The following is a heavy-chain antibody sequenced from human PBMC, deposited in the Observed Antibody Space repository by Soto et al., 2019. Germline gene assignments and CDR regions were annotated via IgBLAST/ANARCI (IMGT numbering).Heavy chain of an antibody. V-gene: IGHV4-4*02. Sequence: QVQLQESGPGLVRPSGTVSLTCAVSGVSISSDNWWSWVRQPPGKALEWIGEIHHSGSTNYNPSLKSRVTMSVVPSKYLFSLTLTSVTAADTAFYYCARDQGSHPGDWGQGTLVSVSS. D-gene: IGHD6-13*01. CDR3: ARDQGSHPGD. CDR1: GVSISSDNW. J-gene: IGHJ4*02. CDR2: IHHSGST.